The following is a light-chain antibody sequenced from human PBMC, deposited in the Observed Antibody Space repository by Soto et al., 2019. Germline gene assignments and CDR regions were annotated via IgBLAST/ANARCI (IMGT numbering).Light chain of an antibody. CDR3: QQYNNCPPLN. CDR2: GAS. Sequence: IFMRQSPATRSMSPLERATLSCRASQSISINLAWYQQKPGQDPRLLIYGASTRATGIPARFSGSGSGTEFTLNIRSLQSEDFALYYCQQYNNCPPLNFGGATXVEIK. J-gene: IGKJ4*01. V-gene: IGKV3-15*01. CDR1: QSISIN.